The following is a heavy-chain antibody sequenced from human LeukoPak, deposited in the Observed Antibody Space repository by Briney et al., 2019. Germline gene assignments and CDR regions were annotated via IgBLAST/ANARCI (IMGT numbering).Heavy chain of an antibody. CDR2: IYYSGST. CDR3: ARAGSSGDYGRFDY. V-gene: IGHV4-31*03. Sequence: PSETLSLTCTVSGGSISSGGYYWSWIRQHPGKGLEWIGNIYYSGSTYYNPSLKSRVTISVDTSKNQFSLKLSSVTAADTAVYNCARAGSSGDYGRFDYWGQGTLVSVSS. D-gene: IGHD4-17*01. CDR1: GGSISSGGYY. J-gene: IGHJ4*02.